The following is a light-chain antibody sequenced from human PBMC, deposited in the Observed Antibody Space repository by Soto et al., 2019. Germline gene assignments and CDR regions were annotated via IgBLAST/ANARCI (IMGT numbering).Light chain of an antibody. CDR3: SSYTITHIPVI. V-gene: IGLV2-14*01. Sequence: QSVLTQPASVSGSPGQSITISCTGTSSDVGGYDYVSWYQRHPGKAPELIIYEVSNRPSGVSNRFSGSKSDNTASLTITGLQAEDEASYYCSSYTITHIPVIFGGGTKLTVL. J-gene: IGLJ2*01. CDR2: EVS. CDR1: SSDVGGYDY.